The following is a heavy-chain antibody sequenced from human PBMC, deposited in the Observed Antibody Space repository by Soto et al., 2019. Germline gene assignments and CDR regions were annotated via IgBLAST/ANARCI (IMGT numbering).Heavy chain of an antibody. CDR1: GGSISSGGYY. D-gene: IGHD6-13*01. Sequence: QVQLQESGPGLVKPSQTLSLTCTVSGGSISSGGYYWSWIRQHPGKGLEWIGYIYYSGSTYYNPSLKSRVTISVDTSKNQFSLKLSSVTAADTAVYYCARFMRVLPAPGRPAAGLYYFDYWGQGTLVTVSS. V-gene: IGHV4-31*03. CDR3: ARFMRVLPAPGRPAAGLYYFDY. CDR2: IYYSGST. J-gene: IGHJ4*02.